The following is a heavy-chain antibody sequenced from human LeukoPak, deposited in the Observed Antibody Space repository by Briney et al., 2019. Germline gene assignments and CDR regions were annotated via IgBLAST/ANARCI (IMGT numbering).Heavy chain of an antibody. V-gene: IGHV3-23*01. Sequence: GGSLRLSCAASTFTVSGYAMSWVRQAPGKGLEWVSAVSGSGTRTYYADSVKGRFTISRDNSKNTLYLQMSSLRAEDTAVYFCAKGGRNSYGEDWGQGALVTVSS. CDR3: AKGGRNSYGED. CDR2: VSGSGTRT. J-gene: IGHJ4*02. D-gene: IGHD5-18*01. CDR1: TFTVSGYA.